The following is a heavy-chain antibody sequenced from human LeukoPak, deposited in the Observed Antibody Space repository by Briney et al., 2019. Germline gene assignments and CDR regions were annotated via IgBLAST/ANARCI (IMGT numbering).Heavy chain of an antibody. D-gene: IGHD3-22*01. CDR1: GYTFTSYA. CDR2: INTNTGNT. J-gene: IGHJ6*03. Sequence: ASVKVSCKASGYTFTSYAMNWVRQAPGQGLEWMGWINTNTGNTTYAQGFTGRFVFSLDTSVSTAYLQLSSLKAEDTAVYYCARAAYYYDSSSRYYYYMDVWGKGTTVTVSS. CDR3: ARAAYYYDSSSRYYYYMDV. V-gene: IGHV7-4-1*02.